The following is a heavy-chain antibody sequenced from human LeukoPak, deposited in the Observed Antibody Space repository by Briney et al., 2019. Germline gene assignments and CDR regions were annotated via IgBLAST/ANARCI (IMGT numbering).Heavy chain of an antibody. V-gene: IGHV4-38-2*02. Sequence: SETLSLTCTVSAYSISSGYYWGWIRQPPGKGLEWIGSLSHSGSTYYNPSLKSRVTISVDTSKNQFSLRLRSVTAADTAVYYCARGRGEGRGISMVRGVRAPSYNWFDPWGHGALVTVSS. J-gene: IGHJ5*02. CDR1: AYSISSGYY. CDR2: LSHSGST. D-gene: IGHD3-10*01. CDR3: ARGRGEGRGISMVRGVRAPSYNWFDP.